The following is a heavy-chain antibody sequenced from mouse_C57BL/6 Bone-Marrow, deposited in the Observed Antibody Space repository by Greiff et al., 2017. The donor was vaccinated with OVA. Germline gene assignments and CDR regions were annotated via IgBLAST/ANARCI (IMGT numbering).Heavy chain of an antibody. J-gene: IGHJ4*01. Sequence: VQLQQPGAELVMPGASVKLSCKASGYTFTSYWMHWVKQRPGQGLEWIGEIDPSDSYTNYNQKFKGKSTLTVDKSSSTAYMQLSSLTSEDSAVYYCARSGLRRKDYYAMDYWGQGTSVTVSS. CDR3: ARSGLRRKDYYAMDY. V-gene: IGHV1-69*01. CDR1: GYTFTSYW. CDR2: IDPSDSYT. D-gene: IGHD2-4*01.